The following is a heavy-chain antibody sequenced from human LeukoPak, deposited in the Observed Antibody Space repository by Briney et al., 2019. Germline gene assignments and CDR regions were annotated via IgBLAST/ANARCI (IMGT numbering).Heavy chain of an antibody. CDR2: TYYSGST. Sequence: SETLSLTCTVSGGSISSSSYYWGWIRQPPGKGLEWIGSTYYSGSTYYNPSLKSRVTISVDTSKNQFSLKLSSVTAADTAVYYCARDYDILTGYYGFPFFDYWGQGTLVTVSS. CDR3: ARDYDILTGYYGFPFFDY. D-gene: IGHD3-9*01. CDR1: GGSISSSSYY. J-gene: IGHJ4*02. V-gene: IGHV4-39*07.